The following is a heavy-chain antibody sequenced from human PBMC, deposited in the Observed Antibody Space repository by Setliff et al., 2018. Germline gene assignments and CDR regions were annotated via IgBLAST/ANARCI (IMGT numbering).Heavy chain of an antibody. CDR1: GYSFTSYW. CDR3: TRHEDRNKCTSSSCYRENDAFDV. D-gene: IGHD2-2*01. V-gene: IGHV5-51*01. CDR2: IYPGDSDT. Sequence: GESLKISCKGSGYSFTSYWIGWVRQMPGKGLEWMGIIYPGDSDTRYSPSFQGQVTISADKSISTAYLQWSSLKASDTAIYYCTRHEDRNKCTSSSCYRENDAFDVWGQGAMVTV. J-gene: IGHJ3*01.